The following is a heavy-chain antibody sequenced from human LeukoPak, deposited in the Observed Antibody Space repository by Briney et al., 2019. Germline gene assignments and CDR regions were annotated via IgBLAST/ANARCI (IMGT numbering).Heavy chain of an antibody. CDR3: ARTEYQLLFISGGMDV. J-gene: IGHJ6*02. CDR1: GYTFTSYG. D-gene: IGHD2-2*01. Sequence: GASVKVSCKASGYTFTSYGISWVRQAPGQGLEWMGWISAYNGNTNYAQKLQGRVTMTTDTSTNTAYMELRSLRSDDTAVYYCARTEYQLLFISGGMDVWGQGTTVTVSS. CDR2: ISAYNGNT. V-gene: IGHV1-18*01.